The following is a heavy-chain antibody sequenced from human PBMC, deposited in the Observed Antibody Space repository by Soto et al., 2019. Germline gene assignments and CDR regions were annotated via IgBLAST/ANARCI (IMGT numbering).Heavy chain of an antibody. V-gene: IGHV5-51*01. CDR1: GYSFASYW. J-gene: IGHJ6*02. D-gene: IGHD6-13*01. CDR3: ARLPSAAAGTNAYYYYGMDV. CDR2: IYPGDSDT. Sequence: PGESLKISWKCAGYSFASYWIGWMRQMPGKGLEWMGIIYPGDSDTRYSPSFQGQVTISADKSISTAYLQWSSLKASDTAMYYWARLPSAAAGTNAYYYYGMDVWGQGTTVTVSS.